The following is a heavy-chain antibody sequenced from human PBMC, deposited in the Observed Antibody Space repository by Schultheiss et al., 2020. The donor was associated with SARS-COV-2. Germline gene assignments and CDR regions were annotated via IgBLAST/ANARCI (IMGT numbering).Heavy chain of an antibody. V-gene: IGHV4-61*05. D-gene: IGHD2-15*01. J-gene: IGHJ3*01. CDR3: ARGFCSGGTCYNL. Sequence: SETLSLTCTVSGGSISSSSYYWGWIRQPPGKGLEWIGYIYYTGSTNYNPSLKSRVTISVDTSKNQFSLKLNSVTAADTAVYYCARGFCSGGTCYNLWGPGTMVTVSS. CDR1: GGSISSSSYY. CDR2: IYYTGST.